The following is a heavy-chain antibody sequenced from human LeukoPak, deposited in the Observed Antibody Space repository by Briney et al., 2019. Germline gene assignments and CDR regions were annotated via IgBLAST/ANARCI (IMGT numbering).Heavy chain of an antibody. J-gene: IGHJ4*02. CDR1: GFTFSSNA. CDR3: ARERDRRGHCDY. V-gene: IGHV3-30*02. D-gene: IGHD2-21*01. CDR2: IRYDGNEI. Sequence: GGSLRLSCTASGFTFSSNAMHWVWHAPSTWLEWETFIRYDGNEIYYADSVKGRFTVSRENSKNTLYLQMNPLRVDDTGVYYCARERDRRGHCDYWPRGPVLSVSS.